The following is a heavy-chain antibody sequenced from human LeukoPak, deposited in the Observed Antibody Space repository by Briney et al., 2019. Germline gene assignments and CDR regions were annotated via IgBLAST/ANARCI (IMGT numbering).Heavy chain of an antibody. V-gene: IGHV1-2*02. Sequence: ASVKVSCKASGYTFTGYYLHWVRQARGQGREGMGWSNPTRGTTNYAQRFQVRVTMTRDTSISTAYMELSGLRSDDTAVYYCARAEGYCSGGSCYGFDFWGQGTLVTVSS. CDR1: GYTFTGYY. CDR2: SNPTRGTT. D-gene: IGHD2-15*01. J-gene: IGHJ4*02. CDR3: ARAEGYCSGGSCYGFDF.